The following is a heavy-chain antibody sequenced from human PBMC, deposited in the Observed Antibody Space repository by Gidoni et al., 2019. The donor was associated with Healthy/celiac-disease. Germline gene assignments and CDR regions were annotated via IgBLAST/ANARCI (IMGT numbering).Heavy chain of an antibody. D-gene: IGHD2-15*01. CDR3: ARGKRSQLRRYCSGGSCYSAQPYDY. Sequence: QVQLVQSGAEVQKPGASVKVSCKASGYTFTSYAINWVRPATGQGLEWMGWMNPNSGNTGYAQKFQGRVTMTRNTSISTAYMELSSLRSEDTAVYYCARGKRSQLRRYCSGGSCYSAQPYDYWGQGTLVTVSS. CDR2: MNPNSGNT. V-gene: IGHV1-8*01. CDR1: GYTFTSYA. J-gene: IGHJ4*02.